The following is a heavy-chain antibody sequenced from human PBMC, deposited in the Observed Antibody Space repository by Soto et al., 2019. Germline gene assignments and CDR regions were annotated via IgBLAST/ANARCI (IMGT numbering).Heavy chain of an antibody. V-gene: IGHV2-5*02. Sequence: ESGPTLVNPTQTLTLTCTFSGFSLSTSGVGVGWIRQPPGKALEWLALIYWDDDKRYSPSLKSRLTITKDTSKNQVVLTMTNMDPVDTATYYCAHRRLAYDFWSGYYPYYMDVWGKGTTVTVSS. J-gene: IGHJ6*03. CDR3: AHRRLAYDFWSGYYPYYMDV. CDR1: GFSLSTSGVG. D-gene: IGHD3-3*01. CDR2: IYWDDDK.